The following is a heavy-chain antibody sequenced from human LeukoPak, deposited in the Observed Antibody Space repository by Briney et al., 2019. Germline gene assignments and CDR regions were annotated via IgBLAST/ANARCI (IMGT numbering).Heavy chain of an antibody. CDR1: GYSFTSYW. CDR3: ARQTRYCSGGSCYSLYYYGMDV. D-gene: IGHD2-15*01. CDR2: IYPGDSDT. J-gene: IGHJ6*04. Sequence: GESLKISCKGSGYSFTSYWIGWVRQMPGKGLEWMEIIYPGDSDTRYSPSFQGQVTISADKSVSTAYLQWSSLKASDTAMYYCARQTRYCSGGSCYSLYYYGMDVWGKGTTVTVSS. V-gene: IGHV5-51*01.